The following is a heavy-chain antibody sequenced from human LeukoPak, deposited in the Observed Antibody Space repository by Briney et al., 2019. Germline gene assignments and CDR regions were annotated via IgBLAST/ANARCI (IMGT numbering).Heavy chain of an antibody. J-gene: IGHJ5*02. V-gene: IGHV3-64*01. D-gene: IGHD3-3*01. CDR3: ARDSRGDLWSGYSRFDH. CDR1: GFTFSSYA. Sequence: PGGSLRLSCAASGFTFSSYAMHWVRRAPGKGLEYVSAISSNGGSTYYANSVKGRFTISRDNSKNTLYLQMNSLRAEDTAVYYCARDSRGDLWSGYSRFDHWGQGTLVTVSS. CDR2: ISSNGGST.